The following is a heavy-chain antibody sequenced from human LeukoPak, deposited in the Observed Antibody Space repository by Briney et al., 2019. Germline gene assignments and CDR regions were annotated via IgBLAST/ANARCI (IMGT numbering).Heavy chain of an antibody. Sequence: SETLSLTCTVSGGSISGYYWSWIRQPPGKGLEWIGYIYYSGSTKYNPSLKSRVTMSVDTSRNQFSLKLSSVTAADRAVYYCARGGLENGYHSNDGFDIWGQGTMVTVSS. CDR2: IYYSGST. CDR1: GGSISGYY. CDR3: ARGGLENGYHSNDGFDI. D-gene: IGHD3-22*01. V-gene: IGHV4-59*01. J-gene: IGHJ3*02.